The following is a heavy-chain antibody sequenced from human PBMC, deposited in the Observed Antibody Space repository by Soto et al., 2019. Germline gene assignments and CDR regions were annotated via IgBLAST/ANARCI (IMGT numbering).Heavy chain of an antibody. D-gene: IGHD3-10*01. Sequence: QVQLVQSGAEVKKPGSSVKVSCKASGGTFSSYAISWVRQAPGQGLEWMGGIIPIFGTANYAQKFQGRVTITADEYTSTAYMELSSLRSEDTDVYYCAAAVWFGELTHYFAHWGQGTLVTVSS. CDR2: IIPIFGTA. CDR1: GGTFSSYA. CDR3: AAAVWFGELTHYFAH. J-gene: IGHJ4*02. V-gene: IGHV1-69*01.